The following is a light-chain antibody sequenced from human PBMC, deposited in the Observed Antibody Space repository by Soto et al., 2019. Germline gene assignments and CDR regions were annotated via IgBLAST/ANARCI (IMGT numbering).Light chain of an antibody. Sequence: QSVLTQPPSASGAPGQSVTISCTGTSSDIGGYHYVSWYQQHPGKAPKLIIYEVSKRPSGVPDRFSGSKTGNTGSLTVSVLQAEDEAYYYCTSYAGSNNLVFAGGTKLTVL. CDR3: TSYAGSNNLV. J-gene: IGLJ3*02. CDR1: SSDIGGYHY. CDR2: EVS. V-gene: IGLV2-8*01.